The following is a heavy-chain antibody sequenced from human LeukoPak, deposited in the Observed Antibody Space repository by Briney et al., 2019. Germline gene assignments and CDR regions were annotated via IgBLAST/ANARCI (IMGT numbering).Heavy chain of an antibody. CDR3: ARRAGEWFIGYFYYMDV. CDR1: GFTFRSYW. CDR2: IETDGSNT. D-gene: IGHD3-3*01. Sequence: GGSLRLSCAASGFTFRSYWMHWVRQVPGKGLEWVSHIETDGSNTDYADSVKGRFTISRDNARNTLYLQMHSLRAEDTAVYYCARRAGEWFIGYFYYMDVWGKGTTVTVSS. J-gene: IGHJ6*03. V-gene: IGHV3-74*01.